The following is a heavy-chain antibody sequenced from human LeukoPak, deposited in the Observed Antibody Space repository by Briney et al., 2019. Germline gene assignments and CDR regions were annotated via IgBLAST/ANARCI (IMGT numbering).Heavy chain of an antibody. J-gene: IGHJ4*02. CDR1: GFTLSSYT. D-gene: IGHD3-3*01. Sequence: PGRSLKLSCAASGFTLSSYTMNWVRLSPGKGLEWVSSISGDTYYIQYADSVKGRFTISRDNAKNSLYLQMNSLRAEDTAVYYCAREIRFLEWSQSRLFDYWGQGTLVTVSS. V-gene: IGHV3-21*01. CDR2: ISGDTYYI. CDR3: AREIRFLEWSQSRLFDY.